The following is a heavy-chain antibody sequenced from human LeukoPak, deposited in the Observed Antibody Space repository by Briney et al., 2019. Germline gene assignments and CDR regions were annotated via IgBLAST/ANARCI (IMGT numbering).Heavy chain of an antibody. CDR3: ARGYFDWSLSFDY. Sequence: PSETLSLTCTVSGGSISSGDYYWSWIRQPPGKGLEWIGYIYYSESTYYNPSLKSRVTISVDTSKNQFSLKLSSVTAADTAVYYCARGYFDWSLSFDYWGQGTLVTVSS. CDR2: IYYSEST. J-gene: IGHJ4*02. D-gene: IGHD3-9*01. CDR1: GGSISSGDYY. V-gene: IGHV4-30-4*01.